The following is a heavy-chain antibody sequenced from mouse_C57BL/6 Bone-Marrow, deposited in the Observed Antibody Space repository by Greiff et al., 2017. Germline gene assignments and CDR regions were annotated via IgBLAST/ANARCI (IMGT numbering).Heavy chain of an antibody. D-gene: IGHD4-1*01. V-gene: IGHV5-6*01. CDR1: GFTFSSYG. CDR2: ISSGGSYT. Sequence: EVKLQESGGDLVKPGGSLKLSCAASGFTFSSYGMSWVRQTPDKRLEWVATISSGGSYTYYPDSVKGRFTISRDNAKNTLYLQMSSLKSEDTAMYYCAREGTGKAYWGQGTTLTVSS. CDR3: AREGTGKAY. J-gene: IGHJ2*01.